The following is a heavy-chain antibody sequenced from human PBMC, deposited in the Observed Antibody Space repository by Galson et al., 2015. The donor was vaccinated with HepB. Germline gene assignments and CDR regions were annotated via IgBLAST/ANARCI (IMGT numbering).Heavy chain of an antibody. J-gene: IGHJ5*02. CDR1: GFTFSSYD. V-gene: IGHV3-13*01. D-gene: IGHD3-9*01. CDR2: IGTAGDT. Sequence: SLRLSCAASGFTFSSYDMHWVRQATGKGLEWVSAIGTAGDTYYPGSVKGRFTISRENAKNSLYLQMNSLRAGDTAVYYCARGGYDILTGYYVGSWFDPWGQGTLVTVSS. CDR3: ARGGYDILTGYYVGSWFDP.